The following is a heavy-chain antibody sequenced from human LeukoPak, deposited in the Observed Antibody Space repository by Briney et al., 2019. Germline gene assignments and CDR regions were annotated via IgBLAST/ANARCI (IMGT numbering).Heavy chain of an antibody. D-gene: IGHD3-3*01. J-gene: IGHJ4*02. CDR1: GFMFSRYS. Sequence: QSGGSLRLSCVGSGFMFSRYSMGWVRQAPGKGLEFMAHLKESGIEKEYVDSVKGRFTISRDNAENLLYLQMNSLRAEDTALYFCARWRGAQSEFDYWGQGTQVTVSS. V-gene: IGHV3-7*01. CDR2: LKESGIEK. CDR3: ARWRGAQSEFDY.